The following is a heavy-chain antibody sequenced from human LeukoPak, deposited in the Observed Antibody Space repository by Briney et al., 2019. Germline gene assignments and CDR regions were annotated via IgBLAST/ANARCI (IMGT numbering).Heavy chain of an antibody. CDR2: ISGGAGST. J-gene: IGHJ4*02. CDR3: ARDQGYYASGSYFDQ. CDR1: GFTFSSYA. D-gene: IGHD3-10*01. V-gene: IGHV3-23*01. Sequence: GGSLRLSCPVSGFTFSSYAMSWVRQAPGKGLEWVSAISGGAGSTYYADYVKGRFTISRDNSKNTVHLQMNSLRAEDTAVYYCARDQGYYASGSYFDQWGQGTLVAVSS.